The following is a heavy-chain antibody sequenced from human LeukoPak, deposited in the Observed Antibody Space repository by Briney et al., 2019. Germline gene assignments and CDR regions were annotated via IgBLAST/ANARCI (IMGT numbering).Heavy chain of an antibody. CDR2: IHYSGST. J-gene: IGHJ4*02. D-gene: IGHD3-9*01. Sequence: SETLSLTCTVSGDSISSYYWSWIRQPPGKGLEWIGHIHYSGSTNYNPSLNSRVTMSVDTSKNQFSLKLSSVTAADTAVYYCAGQTILDFWGQGTLVTVSS. V-gene: IGHV4-59*08. CDR1: GDSISSYY. CDR3: AGQTILDF.